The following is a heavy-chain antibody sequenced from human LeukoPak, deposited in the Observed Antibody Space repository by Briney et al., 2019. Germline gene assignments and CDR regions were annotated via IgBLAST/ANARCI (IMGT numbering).Heavy chain of an antibody. D-gene: IGHD4-23*01. J-gene: IGHJ4*02. CDR1: GGSISSYY. CDR3: ARGTVVTQTDY. Sequence: SETLSLTCTVSGGSISSYYWSWIRQPPGKGLEWIGYIYYSGSTNYNPSLKSRVTISVDTSKNQFSLKLSSVTAADTAVYYCARGTVVTQTDYWGQGTLVTVSS. V-gene: IGHV4-59*01. CDR2: IYYSGST.